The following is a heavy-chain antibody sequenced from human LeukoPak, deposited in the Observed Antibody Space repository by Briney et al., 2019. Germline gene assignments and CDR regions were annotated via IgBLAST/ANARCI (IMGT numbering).Heavy chain of an antibody. CDR2: MNPNSGNT. V-gene: IGHV1-8*03. Sequence: SVKVSCKASGYTFTSYGINWVRQATGQGLEWMGWMNPNSGNTGYAQKFQGRVTITRNTSISTAYMELSSLRSEDTAVYYCARGTSYSSGWADAFDIWGQGTMVTVSS. CDR3: ARGTSYSSGWADAFDI. J-gene: IGHJ3*02. CDR1: GYTFTSYG. D-gene: IGHD6-19*01.